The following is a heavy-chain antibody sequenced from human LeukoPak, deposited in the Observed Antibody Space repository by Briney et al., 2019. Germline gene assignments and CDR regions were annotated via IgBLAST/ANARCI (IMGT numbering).Heavy chain of an antibody. V-gene: IGHV5-51*01. Sequence: GESLKISCKGSGYSFTTYWIGWVRQMPGKGLELMGIIYPGDSDTSSSPSFQGQVTISADKSISAAYLQWSSPKASDTAMYYCARQSRDGSKTRGYYFDYWGQGTLVTVS. CDR1: GYSFTTYW. CDR2: IYPGDSDT. D-gene: IGHD3-10*01. J-gene: IGHJ4*02. CDR3: ARQSRDGSKTRGYYFDY.